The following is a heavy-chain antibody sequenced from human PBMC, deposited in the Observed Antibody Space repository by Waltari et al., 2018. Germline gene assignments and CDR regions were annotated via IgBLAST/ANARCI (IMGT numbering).Heavy chain of an antibody. CDR3: ARQGFYGSAKHFDD. Sequence: LLQESGPGLVSPSQTLSLTCTFSGGSVRSPCFYWAWVPQPPGKGLEWMGTLYYGGDTYYNPSLKSRITLSVDTSKNQFSLDLMSVTAADTAMYYCARQGFYGSAKHFDDWGQGTVVAVSS. CDR1: GGSVRSPCFY. D-gene: IGHD3-10*01. CDR2: LYYGGDT. V-gene: IGHV4-39*01. J-gene: IGHJ4*02.